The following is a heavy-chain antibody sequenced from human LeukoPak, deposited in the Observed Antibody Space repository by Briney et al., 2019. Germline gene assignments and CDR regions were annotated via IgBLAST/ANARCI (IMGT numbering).Heavy chain of an antibody. CDR2: ISPYNGKT. CDR3: ARGRGSGYYYPLGDY. D-gene: IGHD3-22*01. V-gene: IGHV1-18*01. J-gene: IGHJ4*02. CDR1: GYTFTSYG. Sequence: SVKVSCKTSGYTFTSYGIIWVRQAPGQGLEWMGWISPYNGKTNHAQRFQDRMTVTTDTSTTTAYMELRSLRADDTAVYYCARGRGSGYYYPLGDYWGQGTLVTVSS.